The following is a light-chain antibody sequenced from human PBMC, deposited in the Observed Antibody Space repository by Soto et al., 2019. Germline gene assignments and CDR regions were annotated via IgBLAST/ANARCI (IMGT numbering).Light chain of an antibody. CDR2: AAY. CDR3: QKYDNAPLT. Sequence: DIPMTQAPSSLSASVGDRVTITCRARQAISTYLAWYQQKPGKVPKLLISAAYTLQSGVPPRFSGSGSGTDFTLTISSLQPEVDATYYCQKYDNAPLTFGGGTKVEIK. CDR1: QAISTY. V-gene: IGKV1-27*01. J-gene: IGKJ4*01.